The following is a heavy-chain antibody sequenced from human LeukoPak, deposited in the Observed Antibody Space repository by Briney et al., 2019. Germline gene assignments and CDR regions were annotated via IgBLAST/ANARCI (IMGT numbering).Heavy chain of an antibody. CDR3: ARHGRFLEWLFYV. V-gene: IGHV4-4*09. CDR1: GGSISSYY. D-gene: IGHD3-3*01. CDR2: IYTSGST. J-gene: IGHJ4*02. Sequence: SETLSLTCTVSGGSISSYYWSWIRQPPGKGLEWIGYIYTSGSTNYNPSLKSRVTISVDTSKDQFSLKLSSETAADTAVYYCARHGRFLEWLFYVWGQGTLVTVSS.